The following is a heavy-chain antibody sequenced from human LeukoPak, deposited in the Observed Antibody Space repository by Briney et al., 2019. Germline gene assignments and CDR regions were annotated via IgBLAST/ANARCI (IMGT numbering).Heavy chain of an antibody. CDR2: ICSRSSTI. CDR3: ARPFIPTYDDYGDYVAGYYYMDV. CDR1: GFTFSSYS. V-gene: IGHV3-48*04. Sequence: GGSLRLSCAASGFTFSSYSMNWVRQAPGKGLEWVSYICSRSSTIYYADSVKGRLTTSRDNAKNSLYLQMNRLRAEDTAGYYCARPFIPTYDDYGDYVAGYYYMDVWGKGTTVTVSS. J-gene: IGHJ6*03. D-gene: IGHD4-17*01.